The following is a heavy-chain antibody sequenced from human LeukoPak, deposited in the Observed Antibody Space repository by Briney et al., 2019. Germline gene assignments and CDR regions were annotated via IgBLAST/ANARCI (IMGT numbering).Heavy chain of an antibody. CDR2: ISYSGSN. J-gene: IGHJ4*02. CDR1: GGSFSGYY. D-gene: IGHD5-12*01. V-gene: IGHV4-34*01. Sequence: TSETLSLTCAVYGGSFSGYYWSWIRQPPGKGLEWIGSISYSGSNYYNPSLKSRVTMSMDTSKNQFSLKLTSVTAADTAVYYCARGVATKYWGQGTLVIVSS. CDR3: ARGVATKY.